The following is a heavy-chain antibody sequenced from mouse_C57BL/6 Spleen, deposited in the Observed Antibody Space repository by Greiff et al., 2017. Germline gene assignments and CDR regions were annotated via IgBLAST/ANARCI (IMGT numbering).Heavy chain of an antibody. CDR1: GYAFSSSW. V-gene: IGHV1-82*01. Sequence: QVQLQQSGPELVKPGASVKISCKASGYAFSSSWMNWVKQRPGKGLEWIGRNYPGDGDTNYNGKFKGKATLTADKSSSTAYMQLSSLTSEDSAVYFCARYFDYWGQGTTLTVSS. CDR3: ARYFDY. CDR2: NYPGDGDT. J-gene: IGHJ2*01.